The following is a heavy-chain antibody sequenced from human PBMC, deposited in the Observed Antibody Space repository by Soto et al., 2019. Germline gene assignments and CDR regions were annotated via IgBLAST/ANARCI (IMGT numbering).Heavy chain of an antibody. CDR3: ARGQLLHYQYGLDV. J-gene: IGHJ6*02. CDR1: GVPITTFY. Sequence: QVQLQESGPALVRPSDSLSLMCSVSGVPITTFYWSWIRQAPGKGLEYIGYIYYGGSTHYNPALKSRVTRSVDTAKNEFSLKLRSVTAADPAAYYCARGQLLHYQYGLDVWGQGTTVIV. CDR2: IYYGGST. D-gene: IGHD3-10*01. V-gene: IGHV4-59*07.